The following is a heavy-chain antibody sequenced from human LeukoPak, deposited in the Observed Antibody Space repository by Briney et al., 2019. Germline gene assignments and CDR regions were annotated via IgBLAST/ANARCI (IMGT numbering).Heavy chain of an antibody. CDR3: ARDRYSSSWGNWFDP. CDR1: GFTVSSNY. J-gene: IGHJ5*02. V-gene: IGHV3-21*01. CDR2: ISSSSSYI. Sequence: GGSLRLSCAASGFTVSSNYMSWVRQAPGKGLEWVSSISSSSSYIYYADSVKGRFTISRDNAKNSLYLQMNSLRAEDTAVYYCARDRYSSSWGNWFDPWGQGTLVTVSS. D-gene: IGHD6-13*01.